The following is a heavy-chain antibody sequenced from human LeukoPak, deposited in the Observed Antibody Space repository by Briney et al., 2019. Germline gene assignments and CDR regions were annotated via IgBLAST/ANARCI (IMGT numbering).Heavy chain of an antibody. V-gene: IGHV1-24*01. Sequence: ASVKVSCKVSGYTLTELSMHWVRQAPGKGLEWMGGFDPEDGETIYAQKFQGRVTMTEDTSTDTAYMELSSLRSEDTAVYYCATVSDWRDAFDIWGQGTMVTVSS. CDR2: FDPEDGET. D-gene: IGHD3/OR15-3a*01. CDR1: GYTLTELS. J-gene: IGHJ3*02. CDR3: ATVSDWRDAFDI.